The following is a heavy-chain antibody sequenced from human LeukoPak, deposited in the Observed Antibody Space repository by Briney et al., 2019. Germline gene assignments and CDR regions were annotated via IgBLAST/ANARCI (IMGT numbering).Heavy chain of an antibody. V-gene: IGHV3-23*01. Sequence: GGSLRLSCAASGFTFSSYAMTWVRQAPGKGLEWVSTISTTVGNTYYADSVTGRFTISRDNSKNTLYLQMNSLSAEDTAVYYCAEDARSYRYNLFDYWGQGTLVTVSS. D-gene: IGHD3-16*02. CDR3: AEDARSYRYNLFDY. CDR1: GFTFSSYA. J-gene: IGHJ4*02. CDR2: ISTTVGNT.